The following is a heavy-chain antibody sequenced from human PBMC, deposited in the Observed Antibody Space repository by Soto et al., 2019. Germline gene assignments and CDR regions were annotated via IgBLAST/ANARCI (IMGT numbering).Heavy chain of an antibody. CDR2: ISSSGSTI. Sequence: GGSLRLSCAASGFTFSDYYMSWIRQAPGKGLEWVSYISSSGSTIYYADSVKGRFTISRDNAKNSLYLQMNSLRAEDTAVYYCASDSKEGSLDHYGMDVWGQGTTVTVSS. J-gene: IGHJ6*02. CDR3: ASDSKEGSLDHYGMDV. D-gene: IGHD6-13*01. V-gene: IGHV3-11*01. CDR1: GFTFSDYY.